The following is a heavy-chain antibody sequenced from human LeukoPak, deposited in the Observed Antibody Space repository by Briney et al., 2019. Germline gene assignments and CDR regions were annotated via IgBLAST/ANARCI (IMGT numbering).Heavy chain of an antibody. D-gene: IGHD3-22*01. CDR3: ARARPTHYYDGSGYYNFFDY. V-gene: IGHV3-11*01. Sequence: GGSLRLSCAASGFTFSDYYMSWIRQAPGKGLEWVSYISSSGSTIYYADSVKGRFTISRDNAKDSFYLQMNSLRAEDTAVYYCARARPTHYYDGSGYYNFFDYWAREPWSPSPQ. J-gene: IGHJ4*02. CDR1: GFTFSDYY. CDR2: ISSSGSTI.